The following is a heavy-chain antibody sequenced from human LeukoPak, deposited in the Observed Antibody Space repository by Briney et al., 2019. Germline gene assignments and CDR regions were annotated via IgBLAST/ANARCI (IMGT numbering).Heavy chain of an antibody. CDR2: ISGSGGST. CDR3: AKASGYSSSWYPNWFDP. V-gene: IGHV3-23*01. Sequence: GGSLRLSCAASGFTFSSYAMSWVRQAPGKGLEWVSAISGSGGSTYYADSVKGRFTISRDNSKNTLYLQMNSLRAEDTAVYYCAKASGYSSSWYPNWFDPWGQGTLVTVSS. J-gene: IGHJ5*02. D-gene: IGHD6-13*01. CDR1: GFTFSSYA.